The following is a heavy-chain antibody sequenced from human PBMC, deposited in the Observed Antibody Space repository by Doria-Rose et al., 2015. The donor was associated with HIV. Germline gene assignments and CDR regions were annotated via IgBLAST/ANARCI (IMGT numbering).Heavy chain of an antibody. CDR1: GVSLSSPGMG. D-gene: IGHD6-13*01. J-gene: IGHJ4*02. CDR3: ARIKSSRWYHKYYFDF. Sequence: SGPALVKPTETLTLTCTVSGVSLSSPGMGVSWIRQPPGKALEWLANMFPDDERSYKTSLKSRLTISRGTSKSQVVLTMTDMDPVDTATYYCARIKSSRWYHKYYFDFWGQGTLVIVSA. CDR2: MFPDDER. V-gene: IGHV2-26*01.